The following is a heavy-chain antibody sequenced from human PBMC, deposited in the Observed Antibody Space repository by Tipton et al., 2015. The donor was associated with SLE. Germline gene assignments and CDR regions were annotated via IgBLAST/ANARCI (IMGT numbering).Heavy chain of an antibody. V-gene: IGHV4-39*02. CDR2: IYHSGNT. J-gene: IGHJ4*02. CDR1: GGSIGSSSYY. CDR3: ARDTLGGLDY. D-gene: IGHD7-27*01. Sequence: LRLSCTVSGGSIGSSSYYWGWIRQHPGKGLEWIGSIYHSGNTYSNPSLKSRVTISVDTSKNQFSLKMSSVTAADTAVYYCARDTLGGLDYWGQGTLVTVSS.